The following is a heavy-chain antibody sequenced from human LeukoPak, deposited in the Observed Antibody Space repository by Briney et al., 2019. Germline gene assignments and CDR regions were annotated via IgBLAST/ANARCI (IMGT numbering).Heavy chain of an antibody. D-gene: IGHD3-9*01. J-gene: IGHJ4*02. V-gene: IGHV1-24*01. CDR2: FDPEDGET. Sequence: ASVKVSCKVSGYTLTELSMHWVRQAPGKGLEWMGGFDPEDGETIYAQKFQGRVTMTEDTSTDTAYMELSSLRSEDTAVYYCATGYGAGVYYDILTGWYYFDYWGQGTLVTVSS. CDR3: ATGYGAGVYYDILTGWYYFDY. CDR1: GYTLTELS.